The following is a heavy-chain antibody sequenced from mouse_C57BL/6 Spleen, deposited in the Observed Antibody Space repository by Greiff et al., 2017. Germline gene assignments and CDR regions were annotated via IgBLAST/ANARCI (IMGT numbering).Heavy chain of an antibody. V-gene: IGHV1-62-2*01. CDR3: ARHESIVSSGYPYFDY. CDR2: FYPGSGSI. D-gene: IGHD3-2*02. CDR1: GYTFTEYT. Sequence: QVQLQQSGAELVKPGASVKLSCKASGYTFTEYTIHWVKQRSGQGLEWIGWFYPGSGSIKYNEKFKDKATLTADNSSSTVYMELSRLTSEDSAVYFCARHESIVSSGYPYFDYWGQGTTLTVSS. J-gene: IGHJ2*01.